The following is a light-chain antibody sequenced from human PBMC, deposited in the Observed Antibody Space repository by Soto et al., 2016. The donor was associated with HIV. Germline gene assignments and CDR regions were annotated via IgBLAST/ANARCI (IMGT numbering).Light chain of an antibody. CDR1: NIGSKS. CDR2: DDS. Sequence: SYVLTQPPSVSVAPGKTATISCGGDNIGSKSVHWYYQKPGQAPVLVVYDDSDRPSGIPERFSGSNLGGTATLTISRVEAGDEADYYCQLWASEVVFGGGTKLTVL. V-gene: IGLV3-21*03. J-gene: IGLJ2*01. CDR3: QLWASEVV.